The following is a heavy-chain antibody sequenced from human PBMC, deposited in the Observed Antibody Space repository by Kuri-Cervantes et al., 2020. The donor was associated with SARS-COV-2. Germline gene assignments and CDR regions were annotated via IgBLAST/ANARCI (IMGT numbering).Heavy chain of an antibody. CDR3: ARDLHDYGAL. Sequence: SGPTLVKPTQTLTLTCTFSGFSLSTSGMCVSWIRQPPGRGLEWIGYIYYSGSTNYNPSLKSRVTISVDTSKNQFSLKLSSVTAADTAVYYCARDLHDYGALWGQGTLVTVSS. CDR2: IYYSGST. J-gene: IGHJ4*02. D-gene: IGHD4-17*01. CDR1: GFSLSTSGMC. V-gene: IGHV4-61*08.